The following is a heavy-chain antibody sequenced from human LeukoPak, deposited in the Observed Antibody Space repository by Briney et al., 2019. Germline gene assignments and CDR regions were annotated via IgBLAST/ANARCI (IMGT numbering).Heavy chain of an antibody. CDR2: ITSSGDSI. J-gene: IGHJ4*02. Sequence: GGSLRLSCAASGFIFSSYPMSWVRQAPGKGLEWVSAITSSGDSIYYADSVQGRFTISRDNSKNTLSLQMNTLRAGDTAVYYCAKENPVGGTNYFDYWGQGTLVTVSS. CDR3: AKENPVGGTNYFDY. V-gene: IGHV3-23*01. CDR1: GFIFSSYP. D-gene: IGHD1-26*01.